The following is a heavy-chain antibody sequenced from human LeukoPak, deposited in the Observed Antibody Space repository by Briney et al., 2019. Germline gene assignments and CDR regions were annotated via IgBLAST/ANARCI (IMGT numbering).Heavy chain of an antibody. J-gene: IGHJ4*02. D-gene: IGHD1-14*01. Sequence: SETLSLTCTVSGGSISSGGYSWSWIRQPPGKGLEWIGYIYHSGSTYYNPSLKSRVTISVDRSKNQFSLKLSSVTAADTAVYYCARSHNKYYFDYWGQGTLVTVSS. CDR2: IYHSGST. V-gene: IGHV4-30-2*01. CDR1: GGSISSGGYS. CDR3: ARSHNKYYFDY.